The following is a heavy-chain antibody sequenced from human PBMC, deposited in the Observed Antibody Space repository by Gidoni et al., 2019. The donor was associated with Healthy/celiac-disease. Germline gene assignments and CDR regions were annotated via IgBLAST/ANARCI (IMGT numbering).Heavy chain of an antibody. J-gene: IGHJ5*02. V-gene: IGHV1-46*01. Sequence: QVQLVQSGAEVKKPGASVKVSCTASGYTFPSYYMHWVRQAPGQGLEWMGIINPSGGSTSYANKFQGRVTMTRDTSTSTFYMELSSLGSEDTAVYYCARVRLYSSGLARWFDPWGQGTLVTVSS. D-gene: IGHD6-25*01. CDR3: ARVRLYSSGLARWFDP. CDR2: INPSGGST. CDR1: GYTFPSYY.